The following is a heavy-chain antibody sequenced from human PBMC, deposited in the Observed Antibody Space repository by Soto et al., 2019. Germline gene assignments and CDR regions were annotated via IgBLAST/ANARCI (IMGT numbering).Heavy chain of an antibody. D-gene: IGHD3-3*01. V-gene: IGHV4-4*07. J-gene: IGHJ5*02. Sequence: SETLSLTCSVSGGTISGYYWTWIRQPAGKGLEWIGRIYSSGNTKYNPSLQSRVTMSLDTSNNKFSLRLTSVTAADTAVYYCARGERFSDWFDPWGQGTLVTVSS. CDR3: ARGERFSDWFDP. CDR1: GGTISGYY. CDR2: IYSSGNT.